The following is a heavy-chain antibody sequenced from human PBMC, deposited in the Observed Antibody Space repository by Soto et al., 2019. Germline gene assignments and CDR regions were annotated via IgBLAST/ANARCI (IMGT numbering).Heavy chain of an antibody. Sequence: EVQLVESGGGLVKPGGSLRLSCAASGFTCSSYSMNWVRQAPGKGLEWVSTITSSSSYIYYADSVKGRFTISRDNAKNSLYLQMNSLRAEDTAVYYCARSHWPPNDYWGQGTLVTVSS. V-gene: IGHV3-21*01. CDR2: ITSSSSYI. CDR1: GFTCSSYS. J-gene: IGHJ4*02. CDR3: ARSHWPPNDY.